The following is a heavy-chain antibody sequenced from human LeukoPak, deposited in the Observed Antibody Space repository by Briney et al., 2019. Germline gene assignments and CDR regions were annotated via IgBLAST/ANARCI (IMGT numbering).Heavy chain of an antibody. J-gene: IGHJ4*02. CDR3: ARDADGVLGDY. CDR2: ISVYSGNT. V-gene: IGHV1-18*01. CDR1: GYTFSSYG. D-gene: IGHD3-10*02. Sequence: SVKVSCKASGYTFSSYGISWVRQAPGQGLEWMGWISVYSGNTNYAQRFQGRVTMTTDTSTSTAYMELRSLRSDDTAMYYCARDADGVLGDYWGQGTLVTVSS.